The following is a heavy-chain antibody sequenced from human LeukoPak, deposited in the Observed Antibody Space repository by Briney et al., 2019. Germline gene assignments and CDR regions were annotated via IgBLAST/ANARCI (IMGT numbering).Heavy chain of an antibody. J-gene: IGHJ4*02. CDR3: AREDASGSYYRSLDY. D-gene: IGHD3-10*01. CDR2: IWYDGSNK. CDR1: EFIFSSYG. Sequence: PGGSLRLSCEASEFIFSSYGMHWVRQAPGKGLEWVASIWYDGSNKYHADSVKGRFTISRDNSKSTLYLQMNSLRAEDAAVYYCAREDASGSYYRSLDYWGQGTLVTVSS. V-gene: IGHV3-33*01.